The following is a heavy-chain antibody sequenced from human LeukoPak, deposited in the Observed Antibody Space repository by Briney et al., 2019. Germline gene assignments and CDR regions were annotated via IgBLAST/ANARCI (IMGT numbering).Heavy chain of an antibody. CDR3: ARENDTSGFSASGFDS. Sequence: KASETLSLTCTVSGGSISSYYWSWIRQPAGKGLEWIGRIYTSGSTNYNPSLKSRVTMSVDTSKNQFSLELSSVTAADTAVYYCARENDTSGFSASGFDSWGQGTLVTVSS. J-gene: IGHJ4*02. CDR1: GGSISSYY. V-gene: IGHV4-4*07. CDR2: IYTSGST. D-gene: IGHD3-22*01.